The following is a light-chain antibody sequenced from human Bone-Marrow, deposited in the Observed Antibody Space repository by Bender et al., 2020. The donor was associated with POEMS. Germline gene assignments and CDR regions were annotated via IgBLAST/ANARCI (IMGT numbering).Light chain of an antibody. V-gene: IGLV1-47*02. J-gene: IGLJ3*02. CDR1: SSNIGAHA. Sequence: QSVLTQPPSASGTPGQRVTISCSGGSSNIGAHAVNWYQHLPGTAPKLLIYSSHRRPSEVPDRFSGCRSGTSASLAISGLRSEEEDTYSCAAWDDSLSGSTWVFGGGTKLTVL. CDR3: AAWDDSLSGSTWV. CDR2: SSH.